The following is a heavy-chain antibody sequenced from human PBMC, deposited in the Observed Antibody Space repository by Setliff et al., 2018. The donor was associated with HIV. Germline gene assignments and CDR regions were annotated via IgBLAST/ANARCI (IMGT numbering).Heavy chain of an antibody. CDR2: MSTGGDIK. Sequence: GGSLRLSCAATGFTFSSYVLHWVRQAPGKGLEWVAVMSTGGDIKIYADSVKGRFTVSRDNSKNTIDLQMHSLRAEDTAVYYCARGRISYGDYYSWGQGTLVTVSS. D-gene: IGHD4-17*01. V-gene: IGHV3-30*14. J-gene: IGHJ4*02. CDR1: GFTFSSYV. CDR3: ARGRISYGDYYS.